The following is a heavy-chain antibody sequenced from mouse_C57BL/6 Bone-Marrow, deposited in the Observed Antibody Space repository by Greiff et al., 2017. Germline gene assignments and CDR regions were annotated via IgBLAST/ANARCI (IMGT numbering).Heavy chain of an antibody. Sequence: VQLVESGPELVKPGASVKLSCKASGYTFTSYDINWVKQRPGQGLEWIGWIYPRDGSTKYNEKFKGKATLTVDTSSSTAYMELHSLTSEDSAVYFCARLEFDDSIGDWYFDVWGTGTTVTVSS. J-gene: IGHJ1*03. CDR2: IYPRDGST. CDR1: GYTFTSYD. CDR3: ARLEFDDSIGDWYFDV. V-gene: IGHV1-85*01. D-gene: IGHD1-1*01.